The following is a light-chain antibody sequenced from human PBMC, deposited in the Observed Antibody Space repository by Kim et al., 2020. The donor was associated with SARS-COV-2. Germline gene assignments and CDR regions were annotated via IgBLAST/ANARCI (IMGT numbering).Light chain of an antibody. CDR3: TSFTTSTTYV. CDR2: DVS. CDR1: SSDIGVYNY. V-gene: IGLV2-14*03. J-gene: IGLJ1*01. Sequence: GQSITISCTVTSSDIGVYNYVSWYQQHPGKAPKLIIFDVSSRPSGVSNHFSGSKSGNTASLTISGLQAEDEADYFCTSFTTSTTYVFGTGTKVTVL.